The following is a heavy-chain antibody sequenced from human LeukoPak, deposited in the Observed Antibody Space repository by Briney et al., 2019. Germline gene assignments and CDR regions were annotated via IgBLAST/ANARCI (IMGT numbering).Heavy chain of an antibody. CDR3: AKDLHYGSADY. D-gene: IGHD3-10*01. Sequence: GGSLRLSCAASGFTFSNYWMHWVRQDPGKGLVWVSFINPDGSTTNYADSVKGRFTISRDNAKNALYLQMNSLRAEDTAGYYCAKDLHYGSADYWGQGTLVTVSS. CDR2: INPDGSTT. CDR1: GFTFSNYW. J-gene: IGHJ4*02. V-gene: IGHV3-74*01.